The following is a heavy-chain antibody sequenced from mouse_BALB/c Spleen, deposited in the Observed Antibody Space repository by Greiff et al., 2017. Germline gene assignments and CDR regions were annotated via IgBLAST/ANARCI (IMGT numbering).Heavy chain of an antibody. D-gene: IGHD1-1*01. Sequence: EVKLVESGAELVKPGASVKLSCTASGFNIKDTYMHWVKQRPEHGLEWIGRIDPANGNTKYDPKFQGKATITADTSSNTAYLQLSSLTSEDTAVYYCASEGYYGSSYVGFADGGQGTLVTVSA. J-gene: IGHJ3*01. CDR2: IDPANGNT. CDR1: GFNIKDTY. V-gene: IGHV14-3*02. CDR3: ASEGYYGSSYVGFAD.